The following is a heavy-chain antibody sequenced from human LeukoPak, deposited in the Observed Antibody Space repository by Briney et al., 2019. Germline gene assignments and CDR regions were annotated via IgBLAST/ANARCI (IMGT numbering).Heavy chain of an antibody. Sequence: GGSLRLSCAASGFTFSSYWMHWVRQAPGKGLVWVSRIKSDGKTNYADSVKGRSTISRDNAKNTVSLQMNSLRAEDTGVYYCARAPSEIGGYYPEYFRHWGQGTLVTVSS. V-gene: IGHV3-74*01. CDR2: IKSDGKT. CDR1: GFTFSSYW. J-gene: IGHJ1*01. CDR3: ARAPSEIGGYYPEYFRH. D-gene: IGHD3-22*01.